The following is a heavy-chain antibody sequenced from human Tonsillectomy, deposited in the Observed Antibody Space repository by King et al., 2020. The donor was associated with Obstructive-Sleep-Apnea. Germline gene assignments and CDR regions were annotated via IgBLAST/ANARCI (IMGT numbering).Heavy chain of an antibody. V-gene: IGHV1-2*02. CDR2: INPNSGGT. Sequence: QLVQSGAEVKKPGASVKVSCKASGYTFTGYYMHWVRQAPGQGLKWLEWINPNSGGTNNAQKFQGRVTMTREPSLSTAYMELSRLGSDDTAVYYCARDLGYCSSTSCYNWFDPWGQGTLVTVSS. J-gene: IGHJ5*02. CDR1: GYTFTGYY. CDR3: ARDLGYCSSTSCYNWFDP. D-gene: IGHD2-2*01.